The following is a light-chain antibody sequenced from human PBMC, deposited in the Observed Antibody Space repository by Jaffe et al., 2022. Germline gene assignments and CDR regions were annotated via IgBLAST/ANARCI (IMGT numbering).Light chain of an antibody. Sequence: QSVLTQPPSVSGAPGQRVTISCTGSSSNIGSGYDVHWYQQLPGTAPKLLISGNNNRPSGVPDRFSASKSGTSASLAITGLQAEDEADYYCQSYDSSLSGSAVFGGGTQLTVL. J-gene: IGLJ7*01. CDR1: SSNIGSGYD. CDR3: QSYDSSLSGSAV. V-gene: IGLV1-40*01. CDR2: GNN.